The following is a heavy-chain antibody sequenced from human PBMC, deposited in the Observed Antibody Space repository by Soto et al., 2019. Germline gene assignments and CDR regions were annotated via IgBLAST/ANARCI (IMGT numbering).Heavy chain of an antibody. D-gene: IGHD2-21*02. V-gene: IGHV3-21*01. CDR2: ISSSSSYI. CDR3: ARDHRNCLPGMDH. J-gene: IGHJ6*02. Sequence: GGSLRLSCAASGFTFSSYSMNWVRQAPGKGLEWVSSISSSSSYIYYADSVKGRFTISRDNAKNSLYLQMNSLRAEDTAVYYCARDHRNCLPGMDHWGQETTVTISS. CDR1: GFTFSSYS.